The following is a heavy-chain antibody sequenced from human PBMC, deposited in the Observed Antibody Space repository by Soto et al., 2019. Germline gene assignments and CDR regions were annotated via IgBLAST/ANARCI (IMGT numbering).Heavy chain of an antibody. CDR2: IYPGDSDT. V-gene: IGHV5-51*01. J-gene: IGHJ5*02. CDR1: GYSFTSYW. CDR3: ARHKQEYSSGPNWFDP. Sequence: GESLKISCKGSGYSFTSYWIGWVRQMPGKGLEWMGIIYPGDSDTRYSPSFQGQVTISADKSISTAYLQWSSLKASDTAMYYCARHKQEYSSGPNWFDPWGQGTLVTVSS. D-gene: IGHD6-19*01.